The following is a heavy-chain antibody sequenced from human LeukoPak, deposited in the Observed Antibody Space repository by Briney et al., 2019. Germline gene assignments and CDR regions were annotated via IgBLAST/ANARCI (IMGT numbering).Heavy chain of an antibody. V-gene: IGHV3-21*01. D-gene: IGHD5-18*01. CDR2: ISSSSSYI. CDR3: GRQPYRYPPHFDY. Sequence: RGSLRLSCAVSGVTFSSYSMSWVRQAPGKGLEWVGSISSSSSYIYYADSVKGRFIISRNNDKNSLYLQMTSLRAEDTAVYYWGRQPYRYPPHFDYWGQGTLVTVSS. CDR1: GVTFSSYS. J-gene: IGHJ4*02.